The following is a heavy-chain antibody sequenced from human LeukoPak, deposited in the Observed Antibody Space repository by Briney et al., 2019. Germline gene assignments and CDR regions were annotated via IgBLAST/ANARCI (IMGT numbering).Heavy chain of an antibody. CDR1: GGSFSGYY. D-gene: IGHD1-26*01. V-gene: IGHV4-34*01. Sequence: PSETLSLTCAVYGGSFSGYYWSWIRQPPGKGLEWIGEINHSGSTNYNPSLKSRVTISVDTSKNQFSLKLSSVTAADTAVYYCASESGSYLGAFDIWGQGTMVTVSS. CDR3: ASESGSYLGAFDI. J-gene: IGHJ3*02. CDR2: INHSGST.